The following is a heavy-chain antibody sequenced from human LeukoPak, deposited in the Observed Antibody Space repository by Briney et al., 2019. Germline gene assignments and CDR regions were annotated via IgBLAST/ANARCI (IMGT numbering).Heavy chain of an antibody. CDR2: ISSSSSYI. CDR3: AREFAARDYYYYYYMDV. Sequence: GGSLRLSCAASGFTFSSYSMNWVRQAPGKGLEWVSSISSSSSYIYYADSVKGRFTISRDNAKNSLYLQMNSLRAEDTAVYYCAREFAARDYYYYYYMDVWGKGTTVTVSS. CDR1: GFTFSSYS. D-gene: IGHD2-15*01. V-gene: IGHV3-21*04. J-gene: IGHJ6*03.